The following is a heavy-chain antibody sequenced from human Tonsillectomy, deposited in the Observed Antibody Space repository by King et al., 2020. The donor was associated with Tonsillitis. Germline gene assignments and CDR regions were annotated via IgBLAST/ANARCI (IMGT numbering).Heavy chain of an antibody. J-gene: IGHJ6*02. Sequence: VQLVESGGGVVQPGGSLRLSCAASGFTFSSYGMHWVRQAPGKGLEWVAFIRYDGSNKYYADSVKGRFTISRDNSKNTLYLQMNSLRAEDTAVYYCANDFTAMYYDFWSGYYRTSGYYYGMDVWGQGTTVTVSS. D-gene: IGHD3-3*01. CDR2: IRYDGSNK. CDR3: ANDFTAMYYDFWSGYYRTSGYYYGMDV. V-gene: IGHV3-30*02. CDR1: GFTFSSYG.